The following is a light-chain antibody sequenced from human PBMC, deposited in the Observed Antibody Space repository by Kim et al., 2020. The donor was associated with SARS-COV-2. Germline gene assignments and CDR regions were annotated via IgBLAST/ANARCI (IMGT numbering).Light chain of an antibody. V-gene: IGLV7-43*01. CDR1: TGAVTSGYY. Sequence: GTVTLTCAASTGAVTSGYYPHWFQQKPGQAPRALIYSTNNKHSWPPARFSGSHIGDKAALTVSGVQPEDEADYYCLLFYGDTQNWVFGGGTQLTVL. J-gene: IGLJ3*02. CDR2: STN. CDR3: LLFYGDTQNWV.